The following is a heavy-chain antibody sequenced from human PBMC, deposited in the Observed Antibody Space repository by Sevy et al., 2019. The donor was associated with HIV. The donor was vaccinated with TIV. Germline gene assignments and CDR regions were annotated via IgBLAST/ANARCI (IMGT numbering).Heavy chain of an antibody. Sequence: ASVKVSCKASGYTFTSYGISWVRQAPGQGLEWMGWISAYNGNTNYAQKLQGRVTMTTDTSTSTAYMELRSLRSDDTAVYYCARSGKRWLQSLDNWFDPWGQGTLVTVSS. CDR1: GYTFTSYG. D-gene: IGHD3-10*01. CDR2: ISAYNGNT. V-gene: IGHV1-18*01. J-gene: IGHJ5*02. CDR3: ARSGKRWLQSLDNWFDP.